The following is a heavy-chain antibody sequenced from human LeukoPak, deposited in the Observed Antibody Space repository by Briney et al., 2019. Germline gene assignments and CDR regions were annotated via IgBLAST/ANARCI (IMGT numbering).Heavy chain of an antibody. D-gene: IGHD4-23*01. CDR1: GYTFTSYY. Sequence: ASVKVSCKASGYTFTSYYMHWVRQAPGQGLERMGIINPSGGSTSYAQKFQGRVTMTRDMSTSTVYTELSSLRSEDTAVYYCARAFFTRGHANSRSSNWFDPWGQGTLVTVSS. CDR3: ARAFFTRGHANSRSSNWFDP. V-gene: IGHV1-46*01. CDR2: INPSGGST. J-gene: IGHJ5*02.